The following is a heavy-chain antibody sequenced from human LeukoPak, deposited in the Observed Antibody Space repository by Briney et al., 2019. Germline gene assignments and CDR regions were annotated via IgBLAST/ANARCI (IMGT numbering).Heavy chain of an antibody. Sequence: ASVKVSCKASGYTFTSYYMHWVRQAPGQGLEWMGIINPSGGSTSYAQKFQGWVTMTRDTSISTAYMELSRLRSDDTAVYYCAREGVVLGSSPLDYWGQGTMVTVSS. CDR2: INPSGGST. V-gene: IGHV1-46*01. J-gene: IGHJ4*02. CDR3: AREGVVLGSSPLDY. CDR1: GYTFTSYY. D-gene: IGHD2-8*02.